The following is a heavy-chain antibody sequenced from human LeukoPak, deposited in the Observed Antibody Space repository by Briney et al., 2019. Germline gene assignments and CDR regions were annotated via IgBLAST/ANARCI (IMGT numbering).Heavy chain of an antibody. D-gene: IGHD2-15*01. Sequence: GGSLRLSCAPSGFTFSIYSMNCVRQAPGKGLEGVSYISSSSSTIYYTDSVKGRFTISRDNSKNTVYLQMNSLRAEDTAVYYCAKVRFCTGVTCYPDDNWGQGTLVTVSS. CDR3: AKVRFCTGVTCYPDDN. J-gene: IGHJ4*02. CDR2: ISSSSSTI. V-gene: IGHV3-48*01. CDR1: GFTFSIYS.